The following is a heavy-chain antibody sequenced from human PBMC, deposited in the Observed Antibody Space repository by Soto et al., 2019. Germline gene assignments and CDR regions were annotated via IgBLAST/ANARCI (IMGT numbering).Heavy chain of an antibody. J-gene: IGHJ4*02. V-gene: IGHV3-74*01. CDR1: GFTLSSYW. CDR2: INSDGSST. CDR3: TSGPTMYCSSSSCYASPFDY. D-gene: IGHD2-2*01. Sequence: EVQLVESGGGLVQPGGSLRLSCAASGFTLSSYWMHWVRQAPGKGLVWVSRINSDGSSTSYADSVKGRFTISRDNAKXTXYMXMNSLRAEDTAVYYCTSGPTMYCSSSSCYASPFDYWGQGTLVTVSS.